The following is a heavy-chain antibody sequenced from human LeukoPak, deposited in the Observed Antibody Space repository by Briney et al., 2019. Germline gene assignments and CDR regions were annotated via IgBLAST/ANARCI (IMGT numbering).Heavy chain of an antibody. V-gene: IGHV1-2*02. CDR3: ARDMTGGIWARATSFDH. CDR2: INPDSGGS. J-gene: IGHJ4*02. D-gene: IGHD1-14*01. CDR1: GYTFSAFY. Sequence: ASVKVSCKTSGYTFSAFYMHWVRQAPGQGPEWMGWINPDSGGSEYGQKFQGRVTFTSDTSSTTVYMEVRSLKSDDTAVYYCARDMTGGIWARATSFDHWGQGTLVTVSS.